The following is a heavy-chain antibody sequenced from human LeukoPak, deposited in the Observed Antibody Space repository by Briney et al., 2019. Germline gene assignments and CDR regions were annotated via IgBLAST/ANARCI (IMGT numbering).Heavy chain of an antibody. V-gene: IGHV2-5*01. CDR1: GFSLSTSGVR. D-gene: IGHD2-15*01. Sequence: ESGPTLVKTTQTLTLTCTFSGFSLSTSGVRVAWIRQSPGQALEWLAVIYWNDDQRYSPSLKSRLTITKDTSKNQVVLTMTNMDPADTATYHCAHNGLYHWGQGTLVTVSS. CDR3: AHNGLYH. J-gene: IGHJ5*02. CDR2: IYWNDDQ.